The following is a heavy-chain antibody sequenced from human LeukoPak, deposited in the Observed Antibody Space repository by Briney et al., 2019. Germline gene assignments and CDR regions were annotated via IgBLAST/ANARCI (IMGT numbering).Heavy chain of an antibody. V-gene: IGHV1-18*01. CDR2: ISDYNGNT. D-gene: IGHD2-2*02. CDR1: GYTFTSYG. J-gene: IGHJ4*01. Sequence: GSVRVSCEASGYTFTSYGISWVRQAPGQGVEWMGWISDYNGNTNYAHKLQGRVTITTDTSTSTAYMELRSLRSDDTAVYYCARVYGYCSSTSRYSGFDYWGXXXXXTVSS. CDR3: ARVYGYCSSTSRYSGFDY.